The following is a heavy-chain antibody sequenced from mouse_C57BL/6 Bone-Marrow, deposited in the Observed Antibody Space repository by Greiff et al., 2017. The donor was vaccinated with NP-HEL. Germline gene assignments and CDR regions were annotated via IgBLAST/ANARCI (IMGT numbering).Heavy chain of an antibody. D-gene: IGHD2-4*01. V-gene: IGHV1-59*01. Sequence: VQLQQSGAELVRPGTSVKLSCKASGYTFTSYWMHWVKQRPGQGLEWIGVIDPSDSYTNYNQKFKGKATLTVDTSSSTAYMQLSSLTSEDSAVYYCAYYDYDEYYFDYWGQGTTLTVSS. CDR1: GYTFTSYW. J-gene: IGHJ2*01. CDR2: IDPSDSYT. CDR3: AYYDYDEYYFDY.